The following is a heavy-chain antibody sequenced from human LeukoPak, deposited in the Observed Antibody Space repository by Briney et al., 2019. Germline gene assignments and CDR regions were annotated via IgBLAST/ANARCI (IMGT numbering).Heavy chain of an antibody. CDR2: ISGGGGYT. Sequence: GGSLRLSCAASGFTFNNYAMNWVRQAPGKGLEWVSTISGGGGYTNYADSVKGRFTISRDNSKNTLDLQMNSLRAEDTAVYYCAKRGRESSGWGAFDYWGQGTLVIVSS. CDR3: AKRGRESSGWGAFDY. CDR1: GFTFNNYA. V-gene: IGHV3-23*01. J-gene: IGHJ4*02. D-gene: IGHD6-19*01.